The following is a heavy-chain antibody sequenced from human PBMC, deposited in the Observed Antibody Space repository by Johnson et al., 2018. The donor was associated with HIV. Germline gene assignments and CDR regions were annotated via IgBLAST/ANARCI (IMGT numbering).Heavy chain of an antibody. CDR1: GFTFRDYY. Sequence: QVQLVESGGGLVKPGGSLRLSCSASGFTFRDYYITWIRQAPGQGLEWISYICISGSTIYYADSVKGRFTSSRDNSKNSLYLQMSSPRVEDTAVYYCARGSGVGAFDIWGQGTMVTVSS. V-gene: IGHV3-11*04. CDR2: ICISGSTI. J-gene: IGHJ3*02. CDR3: ARGSGVGAFDI. D-gene: IGHD7-27*01.